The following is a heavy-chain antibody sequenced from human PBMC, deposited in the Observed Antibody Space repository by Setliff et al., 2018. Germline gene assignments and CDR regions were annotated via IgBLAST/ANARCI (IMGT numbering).Heavy chain of an antibody. V-gene: IGHV7-4-1*02. J-gene: IGHJ6*03. CDR3: TRQASPHPDSSGYYYDLKFYYYMDL. CDR2: INTNTGNP. D-gene: IGHD3-22*01. Sequence: ASVKVSCKASGYTFTTYAMSWMRQAPGQGLEWMGWINTNTGNPSYAQGFTGRFVFSLDTSVTTAYLQISSLKSEDSAVYYCTRQASPHPDSSGYYYDLKFYYYMDLWGKGATVTVSS. CDR1: GYTFTTYA.